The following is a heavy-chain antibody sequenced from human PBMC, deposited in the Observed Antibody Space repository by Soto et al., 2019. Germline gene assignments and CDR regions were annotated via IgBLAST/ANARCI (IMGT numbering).Heavy chain of an antibody. CDR1: GGSISSYY. D-gene: IGHD6-13*01. J-gene: IGHJ6*02. CDR2: IYTSGST. V-gene: IGHV4-4*07. Sequence: LSLTCTVSGGSISSYYWSWIRQPAGKGLEWIGRIYTSGSTNYNPSLKSRATMSVDTSKNQFSLKLSSVTAADTAVYYCARTAAAGPYYYYGMDVWGQGTTVTVSS. CDR3: ARTAAAGPYYYYGMDV.